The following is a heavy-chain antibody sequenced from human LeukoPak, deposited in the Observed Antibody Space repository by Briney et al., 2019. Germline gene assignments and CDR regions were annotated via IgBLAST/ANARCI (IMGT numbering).Heavy chain of an antibody. CDR3: ARQGRDLAY. CDR2: IYPGDSDT. J-gene: IGHJ4*02. Sequence: GESLKISCKGSGYRFTTYWIGWVRQIPGKGLECMGIIYPGDSDTRYSPSFQGQVTISADKSISTAYLQWTSLKASDTAMYYCARQGRDLAYWGQGTLATVSS. D-gene: IGHD5-24*01. V-gene: IGHV5-51*01. CDR1: GYRFTTYW.